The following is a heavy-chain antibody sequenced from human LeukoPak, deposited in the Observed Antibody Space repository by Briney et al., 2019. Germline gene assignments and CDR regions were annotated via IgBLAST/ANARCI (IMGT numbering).Heavy chain of an antibody. CDR2: IYSSGST. J-gene: IGHJ4*02. Sequence: PGGSLRLSCAASGFTVSSNYMSWVRQAPGKGLEWVSVIYSSGSTYYADSVKGRFTISRDNSKNTLYLQMNSLRAEDTAVYYCARALWFGESRLYYFDYWGQGTLVTVSS. V-gene: IGHV3-66*01. CDR3: ARALWFGESRLYYFDY. CDR1: GFTVSSNY. D-gene: IGHD3-10*01.